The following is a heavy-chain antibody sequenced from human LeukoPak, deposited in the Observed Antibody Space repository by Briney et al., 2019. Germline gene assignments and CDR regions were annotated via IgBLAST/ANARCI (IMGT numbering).Heavy chain of an antibody. D-gene: IGHD5-18*01. J-gene: IGHJ4*02. Sequence: KPSETLSLTCTVSGGSISSYYWSWIRQPPGKGLEWIGYIYYSGSTNYNPSLKSRVTISVDTTKNQFPLKLSSVTAADTAVYYCARDQLWFGYWGQGTLVTVSS. CDR3: ARDQLWFGY. CDR1: GGSISSYY. V-gene: IGHV4-59*01. CDR2: IYYSGST.